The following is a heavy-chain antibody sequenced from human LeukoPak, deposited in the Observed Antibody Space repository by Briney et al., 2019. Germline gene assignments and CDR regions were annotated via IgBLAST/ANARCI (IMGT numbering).Heavy chain of an antibody. J-gene: IGHJ4*02. Sequence: PGGSLRLSCAASGFTFSDYHMSWIRQAPGKGLEWVSYISSGTTTIYYADSVKGRFTISRDNAKNSLYLQMNSLRAEDTAVYYCARRYCSSTSCTLDYWGQGTLVTVSS. D-gene: IGHD2-2*01. V-gene: IGHV3-11*04. CDR2: ISSGTTTI. CDR1: GFTFSDYH. CDR3: ARRYCSSTSCTLDY.